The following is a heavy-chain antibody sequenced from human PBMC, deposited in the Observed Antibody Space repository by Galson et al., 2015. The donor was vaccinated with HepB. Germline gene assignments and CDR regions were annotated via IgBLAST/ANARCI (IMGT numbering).Heavy chain of an antibody. Sequence: SETLSLTCAVYGGSFSGYYWSWIRQPPGKGLEWIGEINHSGSTNYNPSLKSRVTISVDTPKNQFSLKLSSVTAADTAVYYCARGPPYYYDSSGYLDGAFEIWGQGTMVTVSS. V-gene: IGHV4-34*01. D-gene: IGHD3-22*01. J-gene: IGHJ3*02. CDR2: INHSGST. CDR3: ARGPPYYYDSSGYLDGAFEI. CDR1: GGSFSGYY.